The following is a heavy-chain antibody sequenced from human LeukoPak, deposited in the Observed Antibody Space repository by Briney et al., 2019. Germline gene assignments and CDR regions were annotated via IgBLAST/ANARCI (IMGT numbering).Heavy chain of an antibody. CDR2: IYYRGTT. V-gene: IGHV4-59*03. CDR1: GGSIDDYY. D-gene: IGHD3-10*01. J-gene: IGHJ4*02. Sequence: SETLSLTCTVSGGSIDDYYRNWLRQPPGKVLEWIGFIYYRGTTNNNASFKSGVTTSINTSTKQSSLNLSSVTAADTAIYYCAGVFSGRRPFELWGQGILVTVSS. CDR3: AGVFSGRRPFEL.